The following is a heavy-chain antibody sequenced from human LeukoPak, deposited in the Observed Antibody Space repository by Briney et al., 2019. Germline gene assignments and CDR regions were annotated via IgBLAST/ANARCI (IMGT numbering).Heavy chain of an antibody. D-gene: IGHD6-6*01. V-gene: IGHV4-61*02. J-gene: IGHJ3*02. CDR1: GGSISSGNYY. CDR3: AMSIVMDADDAFDI. Sequence: SETLSLTCSVSGGSISSGNYYWGWVRPPAGKGLEWIGRIYTSGSTNYNPSLKRRPTMSVDTSKNQFSLKLSSVTAADTAVYYCAMSIVMDADDAFDIWGQGTLVTVSS. CDR2: IYTSGST.